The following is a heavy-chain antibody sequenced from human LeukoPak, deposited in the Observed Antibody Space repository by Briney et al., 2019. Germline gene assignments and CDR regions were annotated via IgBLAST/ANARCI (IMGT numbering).Heavy chain of an antibody. CDR2: IYYSGST. D-gene: IGHD3-9*01. V-gene: IGHV4-31*03. Sequence: SQTLSLTCTVSGGSISSGGYYWSWIRQHPGKGLEWIGYIYYSGSTYYNPSLKSRVTISVDTSKNRFSLKLSSVTAADTAVYYCARASTGYQKDYYYYGMDVWGQGTTVTVSS. J-gene: IGHJ6*02. CDR1: GGSISSGGYY. CDR3: ARASTGYQKDYYYYGMDV.